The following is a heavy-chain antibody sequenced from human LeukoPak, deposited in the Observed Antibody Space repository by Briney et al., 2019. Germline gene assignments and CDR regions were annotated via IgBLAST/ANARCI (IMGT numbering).Heavy chain of an antibody. V-gene: IGHV1-69*04. CDR2: IIPILGIA. Sequence: GASVKVSCKASGGTFSSYAISWVRQAPGQGLEWMGRIIPILGIANYAQKFQGRVTITADKSTSTAYMELSRLRSDDTAVYYCARDPFGDYEVRGDYWGQGTLVTVSS. CDR3: ARDPFGDYEVRGDY. J-gene: IGHJ4*02. CDR1: GGTFSSYA. D-gene: IGHD4-17*01.